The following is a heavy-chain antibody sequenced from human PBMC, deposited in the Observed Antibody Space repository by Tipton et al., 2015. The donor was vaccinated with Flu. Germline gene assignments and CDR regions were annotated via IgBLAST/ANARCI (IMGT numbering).Heavy chain of an antibody. Sequence: QSGAEVKKPGASVKVSCKASGSTFTSYGISWVRQAPGQGLEWMGWISAYNGNTNYAQKLQGRVTMTTDTSTSTAYMELRSLGSDDTAVYYCAGGREWYYYGSGSSIDYWGQGTLVTVSS. CDR1: GSTFTSYG. V-gene: IGHV1-18*01. D-gene: IGHD3-10*01. CDR2: ISAYNGNT. J-gene: IGHJ4*02. CDR3: AGGREWYYYGSGSSIDY.